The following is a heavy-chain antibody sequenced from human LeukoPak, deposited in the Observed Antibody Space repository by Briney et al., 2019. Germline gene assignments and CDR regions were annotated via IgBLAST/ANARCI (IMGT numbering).Heavy chain of an antibody. CDR1: GGSFSGYY. V-gene: IGHV4-34*01. D-gene: IGHD3-3*01. CDR3: ARAHITIFGVAEGVWFDP. Sequence: SETLSLICAVYGGSFSGYYWSWIRQPPGKGLEWIGEINHSGSTNYNPSLKSRVTISVDTSKNQFSLKLSSVTAADTAVYYCARAHITIFGVAEGVWFDPWGQGTLVTVSS. CDR2: INHSGST. J-gene: IGHJ5*02.